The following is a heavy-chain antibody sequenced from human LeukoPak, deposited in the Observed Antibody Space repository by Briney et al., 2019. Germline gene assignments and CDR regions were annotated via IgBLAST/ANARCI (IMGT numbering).Heavy chain of an antibody. CDR2: INHSGST. CDR3: VRMGVSYYYDSSTYYPVAFDV. CDR1: GGSFSGYY. J-gene: IGHJ3*01. D-gene: IGHD3-22*01. Sequence: PSEILSLTCAVYGGSFSGYYWSWIRQPPGKGLEWIGEINHSGSTNYNPSIKSRVILSVDTSKNQFSLILTSVTAADTAVYYCVRMGVSYYYDSSTYYPVAFDVWGQGTMVTVSS. V-gene: IGHV4-34*01.